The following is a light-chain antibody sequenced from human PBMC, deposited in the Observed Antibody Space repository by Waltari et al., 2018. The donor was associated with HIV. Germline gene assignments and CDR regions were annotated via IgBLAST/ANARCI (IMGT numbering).Light chain of an antibody. CDR1: QNVGAF. Sequence: DIRLPQSPSTLSASAGDRVAITCRAGQNVGAFLAWYQQKPGKPPKLLIFQASILEGGVPSRFSGSVSGSDFTLTINGLQSEDFATYYCHQYASFSGTFGQGTKVEL. CDR3: HQYASFSGT. CDR2: QAS. J-gene: IGKJ1*01. V-gene: IGKV1-5*03.